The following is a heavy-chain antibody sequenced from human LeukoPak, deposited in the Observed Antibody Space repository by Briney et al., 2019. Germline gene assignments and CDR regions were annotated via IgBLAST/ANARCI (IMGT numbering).Heavy chain of an antibody. Sequence: GGSLRLSCAASGFTFSSHSMNWVRQAPGKGLEWVSYISSSSTIYYADSVKGRFTTSRDNSKNTQYLQMNSLRAEDTAVYYCARDRAASFDYWGQGTLVTVSS. D-gene: IGHD6-13*01. V-gene: IGHV3-48*01. J-gene: IGHJ4*02. CDR3: ARDRAASFDY. CDR2: ISSSSTI. CDR1: GFTFSSHS.